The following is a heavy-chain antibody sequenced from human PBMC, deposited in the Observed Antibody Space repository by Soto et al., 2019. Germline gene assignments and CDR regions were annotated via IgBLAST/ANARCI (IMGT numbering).Heavy chain of an antibody. CDR1: GYSFTSYW. D-gene: IGHD6-6*01. V-gene: IGHV5-10-1*01. CDR2: IDPSDSYT. J-gene: IGHJ6*02. Sequence: PGESLKISCKGSGYSFTSYWISWVRQMPGKGLEWMGRIDPSDSYTNYSPSFQGHVTISADKSISTAYLQWSSLNASDTAMYYCAREGNLEYSSSSSWYYYYYYGMDVWGQGTTVTVSS. CDR3: AREGNLEYSSSSSWYYYYYYGMDV.